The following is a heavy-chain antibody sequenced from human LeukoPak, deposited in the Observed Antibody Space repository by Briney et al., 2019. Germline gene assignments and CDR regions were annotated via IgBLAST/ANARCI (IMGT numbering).Heavy chain of an antibody. Sequence: GGSLRLSCAASGFTFSSYSMNWVRQGPGKGLEWVSSISSSSSYIYYADSVKGRFTISRDNAKNSLYLQMNSLRAEDTAVYYCARVIVATYYFDYWGQGTLVTVSS. D-gene: IGHD5-12*01. J-gene: IGHJ4*02. V-gene: IGHV3-21*01. CDR1: GFTFSSYS. CDR2: ISSSSSYI. CDR3: ARVIVATYYFDY.